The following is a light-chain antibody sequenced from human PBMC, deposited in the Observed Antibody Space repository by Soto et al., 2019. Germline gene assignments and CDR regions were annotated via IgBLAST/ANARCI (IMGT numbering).Light chain of an antibody. V-gene: IGKV2-28*01. J-gene: IGKJ3*01. CDR2: LGS. Sequence: DIMMTQSPLSLPVTPGEPASISCRSSQSLLHSNGYNYLDGYLQKPGQSPQLLISLGSTRSSRVTDRFSGSGSGSDFTLKISRVEAEDVRVYYCMQDLHCPPSTFGPATQVDMK. CDR3: MQDLHCPPST. CDR1: QSLLHSNGYNY.